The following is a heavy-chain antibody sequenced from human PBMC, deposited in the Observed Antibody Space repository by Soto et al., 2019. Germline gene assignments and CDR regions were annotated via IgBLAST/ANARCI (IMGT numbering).Heavy chain of an antibody. CDR1: GGSISSSSYY. Sequence: QLLESGPGLVKPSETLSLTCTVSGGSISSSSYYWGWIRQPPGKGLEWIGSIYYSGSTYYNPSLKSRVTISVDTSKNQFSLKLSSVTAADTAVYYCARRIAVAGTEYDYWGQGTLVTVSS. V-gene: IGHV4-39*01. CDR3: ARRIAVAGTEYDY. D-gene: IGHD6-19*01. J-gene: IGHJ4*02. CDR2: IYYSGST.